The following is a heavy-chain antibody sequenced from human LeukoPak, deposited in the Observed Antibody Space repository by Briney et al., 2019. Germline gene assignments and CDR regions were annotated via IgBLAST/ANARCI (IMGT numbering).Heavy chain of an antibody. CDR2: IYTSGST. CDR1: GGSISSGSYY. V-gene: IGHV4-61*02. Sequence: SQTLSLTCTVSGGSISSGSYYWSWIRQPAGKGLEWIGRIYTSGSTNYNPSLKSRVTISVDTSKNQFSLKLSSVTAADTAVYYCARHVEYYYASSGYSDYWGQGTLVTVSS. CDR3: ARHVEYYYASSGYSDY. D-gene: IGHD3-22*01. J-gene: IGHJ4*02.